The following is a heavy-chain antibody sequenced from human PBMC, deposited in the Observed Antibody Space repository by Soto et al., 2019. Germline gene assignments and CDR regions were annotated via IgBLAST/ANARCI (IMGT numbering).Heavy chain of an antibody. D-gene: IGHD3-16*01. Sequence: QVRLQESGPGPVKPSQTLSLSCTVSGASITSGGSYWTWIRRQPGKGLEWLGYIYYSGSTKYNPSLESRVSMSLDTSKNLFSLRLNSVTAADTAVYYCVTNRGDYDGSFFAHWGQGTLVTVSS. CDR1: GASITSGGSY. CDR2: IYYSGST. J-gene: IGHJ4*02. V-gene: IGHV4-31*04. CDR3: VTNRGDYDGSFFAH.